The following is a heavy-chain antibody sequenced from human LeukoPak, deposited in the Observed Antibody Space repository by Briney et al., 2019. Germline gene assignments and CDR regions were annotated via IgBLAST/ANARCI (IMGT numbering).Heavy chain of an antibody. CDR3: AKDISSSAMVSFSYYGMDV. CDR1: GFTFISYA. CDR2: IRGSGGST. V-gene: IGHV3-23*01. D-gene: IGHD5-18*01. J-gene: IGHJ6*02. Sequence: GGSLRLSCAASGFTFISYAMSWVRQAPGKGLEWVSPIRGSGGSTYYADSVKGRFTISRDNSKNTLYLQMNSLRAEDTAVYYCAKDISSSAMVSFSYYGMDVWGQGTTVTVSS.